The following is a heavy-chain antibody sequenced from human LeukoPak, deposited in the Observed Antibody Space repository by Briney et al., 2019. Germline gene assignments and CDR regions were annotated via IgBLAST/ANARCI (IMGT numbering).Heavy chain of an antibody. CDR3: ARAGAVVDNWFDP. V-gene: IGHV1-2*02. CDR2: INPNSGGT. CDR1: EYTFTDYY. Sequence: ASVKVSCKASEYTFTDYYIHWVRQAPGQGLEWMGWINPNSGGTNYAQKFQGRVTMTRDTSISTAYMELSRLRSDDTAVYYCARAGAVVDNWFDPWGQGTLVTVSS. J-gene: IGHJ5*02. D-gene: IGHD2-15*01.